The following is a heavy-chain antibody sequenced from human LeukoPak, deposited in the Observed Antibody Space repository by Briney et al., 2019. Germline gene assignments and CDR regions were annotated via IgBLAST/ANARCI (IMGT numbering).Heavy chain of an antibody. V-gene: IGHV1-69*06. CDR1: GGSFSSYA. J-gene: IGHJ4*02. D-gene: IGHD3-22*01. CDR2: IIPIFGTA. Sequence: SVKVSCKASGGSFSSYAISWVRQAPGQGLEWMGGIIPIFGTANYAQKFQGRVTITADKSTSTAYMELSSLRSEDTAVYYCARMDGSYYDSSAGFDYWGQGTLVTVSS. CDR3: ARMDGSYYDSSAGFDY.